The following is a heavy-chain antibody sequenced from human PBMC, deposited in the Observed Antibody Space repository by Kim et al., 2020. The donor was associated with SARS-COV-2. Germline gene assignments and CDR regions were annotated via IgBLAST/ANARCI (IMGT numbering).Heavy chain of an antibody. CDR1: GGSISSSSYY. J-gene: IGHJ2*01. Sequence: SETLSLTCTVSGGSISSSSYYWGWIRQPPGKGLEWIGSIYYSGSTYYNPSLKSRVTISVDTSKNQFSLKLSSVTAADTAVYYCARHEGPRYSSGWSPWYFDLWGRGTLVTVSS. CDR3: ARHEGPRYSSGWSPWYFDL. V-gene: IGHV4-39*01. CDR2: IYYSGST. D-gene: IGHD6-19*01.